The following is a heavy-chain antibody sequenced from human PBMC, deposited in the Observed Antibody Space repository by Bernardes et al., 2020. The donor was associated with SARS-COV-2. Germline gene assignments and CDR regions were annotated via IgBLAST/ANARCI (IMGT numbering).Heavy chain of an antibody. CDR3: ARDRGGRSSGRWDWFDP. CDR1: GGSISSGSYY. CDR2: MYTSGST. J-gene: IGHJ5*02. D-gene: IGHD3-16*01. Sequence: SETLSLTCTVSGGSISSGSYYWSWIRQPAGKGLEWIGRMYTSGSTNYNPSLKSRVTISVDTSKNQFSLKLSSVTAADTAVYYCARDRGGRSSGRWDWFDPWGQGTLVTVSS. V-gene: IGHV4-61*02.